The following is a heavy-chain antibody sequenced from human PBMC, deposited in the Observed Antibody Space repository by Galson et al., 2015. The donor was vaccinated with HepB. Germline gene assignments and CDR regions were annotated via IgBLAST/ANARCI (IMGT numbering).Heavy chain of an antibody. CDR2: INTDGSAT. V-gene: IGHV3-74*01. D-gene: IGHD3-16*01. CDR1: GFGFSSSW. Sequence: SLRLSCAASGFGFSSSWMQWVRRAPGKGLVWVSRINTDGSATSYADSVKGRFTISRDNSKHSLYLQMSSLRGEDTAIYYCAKVAILGATPHYFDYCGQGTLVTVSS. J-gene: IGHJ4*02. CDR3: AKVAILGATPHYFDY.